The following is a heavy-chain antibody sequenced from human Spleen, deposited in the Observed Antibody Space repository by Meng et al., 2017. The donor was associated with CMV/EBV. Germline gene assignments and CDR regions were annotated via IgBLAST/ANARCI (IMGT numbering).Heavy chain of an antibody. CDR1: GFTFDDYG. CDR3: AKDLYLGHCTSLTCYNGIDS. CDR2: INWNGGST. Sequence: GESLKISCAASGFTFDDYGMSWVRQAPGKGLEWVSGINWNGGSTGYADSVKGRFTISRDNAKNSLYLQMNSLRVEDSALYYCAKDLYLGHCTSLTCYNGIDSWGQGTLVTVSS. D-gene: IGHD2-2*02. V-gene: IGHV3-20*04. J-gene: IGHJ4*02.